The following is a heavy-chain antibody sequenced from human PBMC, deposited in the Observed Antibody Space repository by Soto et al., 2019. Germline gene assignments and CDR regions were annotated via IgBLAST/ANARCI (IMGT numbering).Heavy chain of an antibody. J-gene: IGHJ3*02. CDR2: ISSSSSYI. V-gene: IGHV3-21*01. D-gene: IGHD2-2*01. Sequence: GGSLRLSCAASGFTFSSYSMNWVRQAPGKGLEWVSSISSSSSYIYYADSVKGRFTISRDNAKNSLYLQMNSLRAEDTAVYYCARDLWVVPAAADDAFDIWGQGTMVTVSS. CDR3: ARDLWVVPAAADDAFDI. CDR1: GFTFSSYS.